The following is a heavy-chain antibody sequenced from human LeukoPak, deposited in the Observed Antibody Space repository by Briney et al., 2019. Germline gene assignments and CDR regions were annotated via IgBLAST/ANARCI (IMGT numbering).Heavy chain of an antibody. CDR2: INHSGST. V-gene: IGHV4-34*01. J-gene: IGHJ4*02. D-gene: IGHD6-13*01. CDR1: GGSFSGYY. CDR3: ARRRGSSSFDY. Sequence: SETLSLTCAVYGGSFSGYYWSWIRQPPGKGLEWIGEINHSGSTNYNPSLKSRVTISVDTSKNQFSLKLSSVTAADTAVYYCARRRGSSSFDYWGLGTLVTVSS.